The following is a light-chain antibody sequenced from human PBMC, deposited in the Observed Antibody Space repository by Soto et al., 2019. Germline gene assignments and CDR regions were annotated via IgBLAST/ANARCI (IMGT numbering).Light chain of an antibody. CDR2: EVS. J-gene: IGLJ3*02. CDR1: TSDVGGYNF. V-gene: IGLV2-14*01. Sequence: QSALTQPASVSGSPGQSITISCTGTTSDVGGYNFVSWYQHHPGKAPKLMIYEVSNRPSVVSNRFAGSKSGSTASLTISGLQPEDEDDYYCCSYTASSTTWVVGGGTQLTVL. CDR3: CSYTASSTTWV.